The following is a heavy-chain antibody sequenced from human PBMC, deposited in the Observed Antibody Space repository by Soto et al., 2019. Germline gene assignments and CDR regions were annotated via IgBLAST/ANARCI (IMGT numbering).Heavy chain of an antibody. J-gene: IGHJ6*02. CDR2: IYHSGST. Sequence: SETLSLTCAVSGGSISSGGYSWSWIRQPPGKGLEWIGYIYHSGSTYYNPSLKSRVTISVDRSKNQFSLKLSSVTAADTAVYYCASDAYGMDVWGQGTTVTVSS. CDR1: GGSISSGGYS. CDR3: ASDAYGMDV. V-gene: IGHV4-30-2*01.